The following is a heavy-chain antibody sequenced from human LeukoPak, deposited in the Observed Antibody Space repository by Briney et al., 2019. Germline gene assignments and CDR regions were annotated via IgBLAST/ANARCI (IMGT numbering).Heavy chain of an antibody. Sequence: SETLSLTCTVSGGSISSGDYYWSWIRQPPGKGLEWIGYIYYSGSTYYNPSLKSRVTISVDTSKNQFSLKLSSVTAADTAVYYCARGGLGQQLPSFDYWGQGTLVTVSS. CDR1: GGSISSGDYY. CDR3: ARGGLGQQLPSFDY. J-gene: IGHJ4*02. CDR2: IYYSGST. D-gene: IGHD6-13*01. V-gene: IGHV4-30-4*01.